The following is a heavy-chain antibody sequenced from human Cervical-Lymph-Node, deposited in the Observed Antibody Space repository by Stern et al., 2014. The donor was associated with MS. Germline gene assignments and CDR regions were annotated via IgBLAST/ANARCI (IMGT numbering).Heavy chain of an antibody. CDR3: ARTGGGSDWDL. J-gene: IGHJ4*02. D-gene: IGHD6-19*01. CDR2: ISPDGSDK. CDR1: SVTFSSNW. Sequence: EVQVGESGGGLVPPGGSLRLSCAASSVTFSSNWMSWVRQAPGKGLEWVANISPDGSDKYYMDPVKGRFTISRDNPKNAVYLEMNSLRAEDTAVYYCARTGGGSDWDLGAQGTLVTVSS. V-gene: IGHV3-7*01.